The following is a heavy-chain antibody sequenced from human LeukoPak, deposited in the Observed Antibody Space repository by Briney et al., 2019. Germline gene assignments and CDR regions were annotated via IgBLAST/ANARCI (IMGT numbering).Heavy chain of an antibody. V-gene: IGHV1-46*01. CDR2: INPSGGGT. J-gene: IGHJ6*03. D-gene: IGHD3-22*01. CDR3: ARDPQYYDSSGYHYYMDV. Sequence: ASVTVSCKASGYTLTSYYMHWVRQAPGQGLEWVAVINPSGGGTSYAQKFQGRVTVTRDTSTTTVYMELSSLRSEDTAAYFCARDPQYYDSSGYHYYMDVWGRGTTVTVSS. CDR1: GYTLTSYY.